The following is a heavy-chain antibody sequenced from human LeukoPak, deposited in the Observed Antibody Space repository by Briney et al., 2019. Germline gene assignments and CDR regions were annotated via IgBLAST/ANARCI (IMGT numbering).Heavy chain of an antibody. D-gene: IGHD3-3*01. CDR3: ARRYYDFWSGYSTNWFDP. V-gene: IGHV4-39*07. CDR1: GGSISSSSYY. Sequence: SETLSLTCTVSGGSISSSSYYWGWIRQPPGKGLEWIGSIYYSGSTNYNPSLKSRVTISVDTSKNQFSLKLSSVTAADTAVYYCARRYYDFWSGYSTNWFDPWGQGTLVTVSS. J-gene: IGHJ5*02. CDR2: IYYSGST.